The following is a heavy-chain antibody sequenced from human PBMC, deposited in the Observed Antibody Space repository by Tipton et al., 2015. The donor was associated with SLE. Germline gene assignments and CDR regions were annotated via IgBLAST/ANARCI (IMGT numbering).Heavy chain of an antibody. D-gene: IGHD2-15*01. J-gene: IGHJ4*02. Sequence: SLRLSCAASGFTFSSYAMSWVRQAPGKGLEWVSAISGSGGSTYYADSVKGRFTISRDNSKNTLYLLMNSLRAEDTAVYYCAKRVVGYCSVGSLYGSMGLGLDFWGRGSLVTVTS. CDR3: AKRVVGYCSVGSLYGSMGLGLDF. V-gene: IGHV3-23*01. CDR2: ISGSGGST. CDR1: GFTFSSYA.